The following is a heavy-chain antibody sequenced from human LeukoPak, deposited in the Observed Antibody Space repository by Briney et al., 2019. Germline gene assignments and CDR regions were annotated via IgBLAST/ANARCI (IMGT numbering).Heavy chain of an antibody. CDR1: GFTFSSYG. CDR2: IRYDGSNK. V-gene: IGHV3-30*02. J-gene: IGHJ4*02. D-gene: IGHD5-18*01. Sequence: PGGSLRLSCAASGFTFSSYGMHWVRQAPGKGLEWVAFIRYDGSNKYYADSVRGRFTISRDNSKNTLYLQMNSLRAEDTAVYYCAKEPLYGAMGLDYWGQGTLVTVSS. CDR3: AKEPLYGAMGLDY.